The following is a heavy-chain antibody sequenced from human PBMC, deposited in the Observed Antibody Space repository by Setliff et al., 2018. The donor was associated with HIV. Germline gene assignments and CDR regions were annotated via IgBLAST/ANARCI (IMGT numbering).Heavy chain of an antibody. Sequence: SETLSLTCTVSGGSISVYYWSWIRQPPGKGLEWIGYIYYTGSTNYNPSLKSRVTISVDTSKNQFSLKLSSVTAADTAVYYCARTFVVFRVRGVSSVYMDVWGKGTTVTVSS. D-gene: IGHD3-10*01. V-gene: IGHV4-59*01. CDR3: ARTFVVFRVRGVSSVYMDV. CDR2: IYYTGST. CDR1: GGSISVYY. J-gene: IGHJ6*03.